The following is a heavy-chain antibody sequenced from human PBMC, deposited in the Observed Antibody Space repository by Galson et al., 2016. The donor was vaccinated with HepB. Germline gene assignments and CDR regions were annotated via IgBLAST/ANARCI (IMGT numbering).Heavy chain of an antibody. CDR2: VSGSGTNT. J-gene: IGHJ4*02. CDR3: AKGDKVTGWDN. CDR1: GLTFSRYW. Sequence: SLRLSCAASGLTFSRYWMTWVRQAPGKGLEWVSAVSGSGTNTYHANSVKGRFTVPRDNSKNTLYLQMSSLRAEDTAVYYCAKGDKVTGWDNWGQGTLVAVSS. D-gene: IGHD6-19*01. V-gene: IGHV3-23*01.